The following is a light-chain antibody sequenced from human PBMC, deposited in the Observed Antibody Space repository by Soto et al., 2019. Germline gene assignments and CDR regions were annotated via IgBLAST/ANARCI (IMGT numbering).Light chain of an antibody. J-gene: IGLJ1*01. V-gene: IGLV2-14*01. CDR2: EVS. CDR3: SSYTSSSLDV. CDR1: SSDVGGYNY. Sequence: QSVLTQPASVSGSPGQSITISCTGTSSDVGGYNYVSWYQQHPGKAPKLMIYEVSNRPSGVSNRFSASKSGNTASLTISGLQAEDEADYYCSSYTSSSLDVFGTGTKLTVL.